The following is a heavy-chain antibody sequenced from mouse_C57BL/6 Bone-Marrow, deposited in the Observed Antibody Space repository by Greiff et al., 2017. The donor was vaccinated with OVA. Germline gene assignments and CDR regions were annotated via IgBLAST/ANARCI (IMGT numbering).Heavy chain of an antibody. Sequence: VQLQQSGTVLARPGASAKMSCKTSGYTFTSYWMHWVKQRPGQGLEWIGAIYPGNSDTSYNQKFKGKAKLTAVTSASTAYMELSSLTNEDSAVYYCTITGDYWGQGTSVTVSS. V-gene: IGHV1-5*01. D-gene: IGHD1-1*01. CDR3: TITGDY. J-gene: IGHJ4*01. CDR1: GYTFTSYW. CDR2: IYPGNSDT.